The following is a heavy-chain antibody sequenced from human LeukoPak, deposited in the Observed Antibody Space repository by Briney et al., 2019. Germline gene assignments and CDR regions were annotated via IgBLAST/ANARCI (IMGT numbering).Heavy chain of an antibody. V-gene: IGHV4-34*01. Sequence: SETLSLTCAVYGGSFSGYYWSWIRQPPGKGLEWIGEINHSGSTNYNPSLKSRVTISVDTSKNQFSLKPSSVTAADTAVYYCARGSGYSSGWTDYWGQGTLVTVSS. CDR2: INHSGST. D-gene: IGHD6-19*01. CDR1: GGSFSGYY. CDR3: ARGSGYSSGWTDY. J-gene: IGHJ4*02.